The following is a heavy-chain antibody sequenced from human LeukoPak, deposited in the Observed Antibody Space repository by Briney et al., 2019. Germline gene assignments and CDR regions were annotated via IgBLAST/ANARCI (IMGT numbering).Heavy chain of an antibody. Sequence: ASVKVSCKVSGYTLTELSMHWVRQAPGKGLEWMGGFDPEDGETIYAQKFQGRVTMTEDTPTDTAYMELSSLRSEDTAVYYCARDSLDRYNYGYEKPGFDPWGQGTLVIVSS. J-gene: IGHJ5*02. CDR1: GYTLTELS. V-gene: IGHV1-24*01. CDR3: ARDSLDRYNYGYEKPGFDP. CDR2: FDPEDGET. D-gene: IGHD5-18*01.